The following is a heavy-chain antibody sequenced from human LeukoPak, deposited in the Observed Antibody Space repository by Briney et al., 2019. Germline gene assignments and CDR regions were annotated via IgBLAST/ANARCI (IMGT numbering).Heavy chain of an antibody. D-gene: IGHD4-17*01. V-gene: IGHV3-23*01. CDR2: XXGSGGXX. Sequence: GGSLRLSCXASGFTFVXXXXXXXXQAPGXXXXXXXXXXGSGGXXYYADSVXXXFTISRDNSKNTLSLQMNSLRAEDTAVYYCATDPPGTGDFAKYYFDYWGQGTLVTVSS. CDR3: ATDPPGTGDFAKYYFDY. CDR1: GFTFVXXX. J-gene: IGHJ4*02.